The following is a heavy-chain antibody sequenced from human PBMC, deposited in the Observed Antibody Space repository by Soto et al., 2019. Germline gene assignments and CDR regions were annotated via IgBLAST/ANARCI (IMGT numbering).Heavy chain of an antibody. CDR1: GFTFSSYG. D-gene: IGHD4-4*01. V-gene: IGHV3-33*01. J-gene: IGHJ6*02. CDR3: ARERFPYSNYDGGMDV. CDR2: IWYDGSNK. Sequence: GGSLRLSCAASGFTFSSYGMHWVRQAPGKGLEWVAVIWYDGSNKYYADSVKGRFTISRDNSKNTLYLQMNSLRAEDTAVYYCARERFPYSNYDGGMDVWGQGTTVTVSS.